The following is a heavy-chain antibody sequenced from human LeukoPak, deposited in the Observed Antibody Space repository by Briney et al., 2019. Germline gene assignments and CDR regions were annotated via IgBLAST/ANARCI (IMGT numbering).Heavy chain of an antibody. J-gene: IGHJ5*02. Sequence: GGSLRLSCAASGFTFSSYAMHWVRQAPGKGLEWVAVIWYDGSNKYCADSVKGRFTISRDNSKNTLYLQMDSLRAEDTAVYYCARGTDTAMVTGGYNWFDPWGQGTLVTVSS. CDR2: IWYDGSNK. CDR3: ARGTDTAMVTGGYNWFDP. D-gene: IGHD5-18*01. CDR1: GFTFSSYA. V-gene: IGHV3-33*08.